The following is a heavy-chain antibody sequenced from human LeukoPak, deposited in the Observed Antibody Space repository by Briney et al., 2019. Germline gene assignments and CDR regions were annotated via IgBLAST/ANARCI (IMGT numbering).Heavy chain of an antibody. J-gene: IGHJ4*02. D-gene: IGHD6-13*01. CDR3: ARSSSSWYNTIDY. CDR1: GYTFTSYA. V-gene: IGHV1-69*13. CDR2: IIPIFGTA. Sequence: ASVKVSCKASGYTFTSYAMHWVRQAPGQRLEWMGGIIPIFGTANYAQKFQGRVTIIADESTSTAYMELSSLRSEDTAVYYCARSSSSWYNTIDYWGQGTLVTVSS.